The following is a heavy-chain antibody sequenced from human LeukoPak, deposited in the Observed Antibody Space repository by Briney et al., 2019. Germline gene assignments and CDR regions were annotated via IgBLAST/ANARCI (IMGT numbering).Heavy chain of an antibody. CDR1: GFTFSSYS. J-gene: IGHJ4*02. Sequence: GGSLRLSCAASGFTFSSYSMTWVRQAPGKGLEWVSYISSSSSTIYYADSVKGRFTISRDNAKNSLYLQMNSLRAEDTAVYYCARGSGGSIFDYWGQGTLVTVSS. D-gene: IGHD2-15*01. CDR2: ISSSSSTI. V-gene: IGHV3-48*01. CDR3: ARGSGGSIFDY.